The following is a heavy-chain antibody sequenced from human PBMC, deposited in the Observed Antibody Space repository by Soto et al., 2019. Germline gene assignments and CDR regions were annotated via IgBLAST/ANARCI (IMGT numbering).Heavy chain of an antibody. CDR2: IIPILGIA. CDR3: ASAQGNSYGYYYYYGMDV. Sequence: ASVKVSCKASGGTFSSYAISWVRQAPGQGLEWMGGIIPILGIANYAQKFQGRVTITADKSTSTAYMELSSLRSEATAVYYCASAQGNSYGYYYYYGMDVWGQGTTVTVSS. V-gene: IGHV1-69*10. J-gene: IGHJ6*02. D-gene: IGHD5-18*01. CDR1: GGTFSSYA.